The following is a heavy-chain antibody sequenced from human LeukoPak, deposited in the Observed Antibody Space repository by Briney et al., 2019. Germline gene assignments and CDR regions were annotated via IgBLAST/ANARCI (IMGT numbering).Heavy chain of an antibody. CDR2: INHSGST. CDR1: GGSFSGYY. V-gene: IGHV4-34*01. CDR3: ARTSEGYCSGGNRWDYYYYMDV. D-gene: IGHD2-15*01. Sequence: SETLSLTCAVYGGSFSGYYWSWIRQPPGKGLEWIGEINHSGSTNYNPSLKSRVTISVDTSKNQFSLKLSSVTAADTAVYYCARTSEGYCSGGNRWDYYYYMDVWGKGTTVTVSS. J-gene: IGHJ6*03.